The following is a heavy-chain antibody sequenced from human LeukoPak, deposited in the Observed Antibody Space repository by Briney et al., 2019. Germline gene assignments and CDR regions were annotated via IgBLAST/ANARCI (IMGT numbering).Heavy chain of an antibody. CDR1: GFTFSSYA. D-gene: IGHD2-21*02. CDR2: ISGSGTNT. CDR3: AKDVSPLMVTTWDY. J-gene: IGHJ4*02. Sequence: PGGSLRLSCAASGFTFSSYAMSWVRQAPGRGVEWVSGISGSGTNTYYADSVKGRFTISRDNSKNTLYLQMNSLRAEDAAVYYCAKDVSPLMVTTWDYWGQGTLVTVSS. V-gene: IGHV3-23*01.